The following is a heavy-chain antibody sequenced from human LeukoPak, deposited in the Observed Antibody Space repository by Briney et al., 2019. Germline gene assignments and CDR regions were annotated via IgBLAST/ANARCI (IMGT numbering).Heavy chain of an antibody. D-gene: IGHD3-22*01. Sequence: PGGSLRLSCAASGFTFSSYSMNWVRQAPGKGLEWVSSISSSSSYIYYADSVKGRFTISRDNAKNSLYLQMNSLRAEDTAVYYCARERWYYDSSGYVDYWGQGTLVTVSS. CDR2: ISSSSSYI. CDR1: GFTFSSYS. CDR3: ARERWYYDSSGYVDY. J-gene: IGHJ4*02. V-gene: IGHV3-21*01.